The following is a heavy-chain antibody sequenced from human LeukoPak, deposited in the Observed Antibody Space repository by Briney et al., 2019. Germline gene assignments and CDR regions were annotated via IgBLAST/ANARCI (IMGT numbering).Heavy chain of an antibody. D-gene: IGHD1-26*01. J-gene: IGHJ5*02. CDR3: ARAGRGSYLMGPGP. CDR2: ISAYNGNT. CDR1: GYTFTSYG. Sequence: ASVKVSCKASGYTFTSYGISWVRQAPGQGLEWMGWISAYNGNTNYAQKLQGRVTMTTDTSTSTAYMGLRSLRSDNTAVYYWARAGRGSYLMGPGPWGQGTLVTVSS. V-gene: IGHV1-18*01.